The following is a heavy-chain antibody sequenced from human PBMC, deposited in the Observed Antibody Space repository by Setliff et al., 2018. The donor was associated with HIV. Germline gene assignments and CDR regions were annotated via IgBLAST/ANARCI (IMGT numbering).Heavy chain of an antibody. D-gene: IGHD3-9*01. CDR1: GGSVRNSRYY. CDR3: ARGNYDILTGYYLLNWLDP. CDR2: IFNGGSI. Sequence: SETLSLTCSVSGGSVRNSRYYWGWIRQPPGKGLEWIGSIFNGGSIHDNPSLRSQITISADTSNNQFSLKLTSVTAADTAVYYCARGNYDILTGYYLLNWLDPWGQGTRVTVSS. J-gene: IGHJ5*02. V-gene: IGHV4-39*01.